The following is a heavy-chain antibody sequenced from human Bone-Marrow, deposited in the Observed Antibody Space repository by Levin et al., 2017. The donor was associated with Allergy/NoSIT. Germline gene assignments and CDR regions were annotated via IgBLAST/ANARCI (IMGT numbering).Heavy chain of an antibody. D-gene: IGHD1-26*01. CDR1: GFTFGSYG. J-gene: IGHJ4*02. CDR2: ISFDGSDK. V-gene: IGHV3-30-3*01. CDR3: ARVYSSYYFDF. Sequence: PGGSLRLSCAASGFTFGSYGLHWVRQAPGKGLKWVAFISFDGSDKSYTDSVQDRFTISRDNSKNTLFLQMNNLRTEDSAVYYCARVYSSYYFDFWGQGSLVIVSS.